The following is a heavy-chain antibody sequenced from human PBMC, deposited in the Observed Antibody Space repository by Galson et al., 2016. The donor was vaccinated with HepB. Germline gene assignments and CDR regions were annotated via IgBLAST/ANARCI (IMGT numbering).Heavy chain of an antibody. CDR3: ASRLSTEWELFDY. D-gene: IGHD1-26*01. Sequence: QSGAEVKKPGESLKISCQVSGYDFSNYWIAWVRQMPGSGLEFMGIIFPGDSEARYSPSFRGQVTFSVDKSINTAYLHLRSLRAADTAIFYCASRLSTEWELFDYWGQGTLVTVSS. J-gene: IGHJ4*02. V-gene: IGHV5-51*01. CDR1: GYDFSNYW. CDR2: IFPGDSEA.